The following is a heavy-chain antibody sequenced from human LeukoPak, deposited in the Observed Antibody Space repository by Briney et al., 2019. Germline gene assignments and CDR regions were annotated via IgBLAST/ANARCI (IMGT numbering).Heavy chain of an antibody. V-gene: IGHV3-23*01. CDR2: ISGSAYYT. CDR1: GFTFSTYA. CDR3: ARSFTMVRGVIITSDAFNI. Sequence: GGSLRLSCAASGFTFSTYAMNWVRQAPGKGLEWVSSISGSAYYTNYADSVKGRFTISRDNSKNTLYLQMNSLRAEDTALYFCARSFTMVRGVIITSDAFNIWGQGTMVTVSS. J-gene: IGHJ3*02. D-gene: IGHD3-10*01.